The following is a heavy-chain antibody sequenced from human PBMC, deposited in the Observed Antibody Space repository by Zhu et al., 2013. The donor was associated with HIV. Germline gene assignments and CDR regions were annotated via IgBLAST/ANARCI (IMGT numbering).Heavy chain of an antibody. D-gene: IGHD6-13*01. CDR3: ARAEGTAAANFDY. CDR2: INPNSGGT. Sequence: QVQLVQSGAEVKKPGASVKVSCKASGYTFTSYYIHWVRQAPGQGLEWMGWINPNSGGTKYEQKFQGRVTMTRDTSISTAYMELSRLRSDDMAVYYCARAEGTAAANFDYWGQGTLVTVSS. CDR1: GYTFTSYY. V-gene: IGHV1-2*02. J-gene: IGHJ4*02.